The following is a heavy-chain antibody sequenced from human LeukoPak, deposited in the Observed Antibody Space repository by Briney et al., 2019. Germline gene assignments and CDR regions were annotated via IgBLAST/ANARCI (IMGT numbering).Heavy chain of an antibody. D-gene: IGHD6-19*01. V-gene: IGHV3-33*01. CDR1: GFTFSSYA. J-gene: IGHJ4*02. CDR2: IWYDGSNE. Sequence: GGSLRLSCAASGFTFSSYAMHWVRQAPGKGLEWVALIWYDGSNEDYADSLKGRFTISRDNSKNTLYLQMNSLRDEDTAVYYCARGKYSSGWYYFDYWGQGTLVTVSS. CDR3: ARGKYSSGWYYFDY.